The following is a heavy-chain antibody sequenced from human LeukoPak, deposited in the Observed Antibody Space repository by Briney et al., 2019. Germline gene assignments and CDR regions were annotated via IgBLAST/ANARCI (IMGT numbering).Heavy chain of an antibody. D-gene: IGHD2-15*01. V-gene: IGHV1-8*01. CDR2: MNPNSGNT. Sequence: ASVKVSCKASGYTFTSYDINWVRQATGQGREWMGLMNPNSGNTGYAQKFQGRVTMTRNTSISTAYMELSSPRSEDTAVYYCARGGYCSGGSCYSSWFDPWGQGTLVTVSS. J-gene: IGHJ5*02. CDR3: ARGGYCSGGSCYSSWFDP. CDR1: GYTFTSYD.